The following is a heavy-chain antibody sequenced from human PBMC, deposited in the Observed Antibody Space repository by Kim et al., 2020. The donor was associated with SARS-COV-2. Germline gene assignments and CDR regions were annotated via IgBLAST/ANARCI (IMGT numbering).Heavy chain of an antibody. CDR2: IRSKAYGGTT. D-gene: IGHD6-13*01. J-gene: IGHJ5*02. Sequence: GGSLRLSCTASGFTFGDYAMSWVRQAPGKGLEWVGFIRSKAYGGTTEYAASVKGRFTISRDDSKSIAYLQMNSLKTEDTAVYYCTRVSAAGNWFDPWGQGTLVTVSS. CDR3: TRVSAAGNWFDP. CDR1: GFTFGDYA. V-gene: IGHV3-49*04.